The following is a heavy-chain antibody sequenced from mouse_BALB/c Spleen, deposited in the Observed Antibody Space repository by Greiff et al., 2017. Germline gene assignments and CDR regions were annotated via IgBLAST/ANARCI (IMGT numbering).Heavy chain of an antibody. CDR3: ARDDGYDRPFAY. V-gene: IGHV1-87*01. CDR1: GYTFTSYW. CDR2: IYPGDGDT. D-gene: IGHD2-2*01. Sequence: VKLQQSGAELARPGASVKLSCKASGYTFTSYWMQWVKQRPGQGLEWIGAIYPGDGDTRYTQKFKGKATLTADKSSSTAYMQLSSLASEDSAVYYCARDDGYDRPFAYWGQGTLVTVSA. J-gene: IGHJ3*01.